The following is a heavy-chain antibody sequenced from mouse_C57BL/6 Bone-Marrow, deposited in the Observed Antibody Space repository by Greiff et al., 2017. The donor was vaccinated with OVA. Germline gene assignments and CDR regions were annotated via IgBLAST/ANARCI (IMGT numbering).Heavy chain of an antibody. V-gene: IGHV1-7*01. CDR3: ARSAVVPKPSFDY. D-gene: IGHD1-1*01. CDR1: GYTFTSYW. J-gene: IGHJ2*01. CDR2: INPSSGYT. Sequence: QVQLKESGAELAKPGASVKLSCKASGYTFTSYWMHWVKQRPGQGLEWIGYINPSSGYTKYNQKFKDKATLTADKSSSTAYMQLSILTYEDSAVYYCARSAVVPKPSFDYWGQGTTLTVSS.